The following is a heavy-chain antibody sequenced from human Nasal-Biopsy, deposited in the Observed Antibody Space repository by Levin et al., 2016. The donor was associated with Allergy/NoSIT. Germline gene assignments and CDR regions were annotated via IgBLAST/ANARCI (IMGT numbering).Heavy chain of an antibody. D-gene: IGHD7-27*01. V-gene: IGHV4-59*08. CDR2: IYYSGSA. Sequence: PSETLSLTCTVSGGSIINYYWSWIRQPPGKGLEWIGYIYYSGSANYNPSLKSRVTISVDTSKNQFSLKLSSVTAADTAVYYCARLGNWGLQDWGQGTLVTVSS. CDR3: ARLGNWGLQD. J-gene: IGHJ4*02. CDR1: GGSIINYY.